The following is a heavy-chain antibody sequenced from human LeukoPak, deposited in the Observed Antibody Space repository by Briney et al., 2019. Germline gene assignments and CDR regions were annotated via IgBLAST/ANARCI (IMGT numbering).Heavy chain of an antibody. V-gene: IGHV4-30-4*01. J-gene: IGHJ3*02. CDR2: IYYSGST. CDR1: GGSISSGDYY. D-gene: IGHD3-22*01. CDR3: ASLSYYYDSRAAFDI. Sequence: SETLSLTCTVSGGSISSGDYYWSWIRQPPGKGLEWIGYIYYSGSTYYNPSLKSRVTISVDTSKNQFSLKLSSVTAADTAVYYCASLSYYYDSRAAFDIWGQGTMVTVSS.